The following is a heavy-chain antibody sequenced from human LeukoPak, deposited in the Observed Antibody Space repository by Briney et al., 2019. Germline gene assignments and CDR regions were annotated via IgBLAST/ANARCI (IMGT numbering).Heavy chain of an antibody. CDR3: ATYDNTGYYFAY. D-gene: IGHD3-22*01. Sequence: SETLSLTCTVSGYSISSGYYWGWIRQPPGKGLEWIGSIYHTGSTYRNASLESRVSISVDTSKNRFSLKLSSMTAADTALYYCATYDNTGYYFAYWGQGSLVTVSS. V-gene: IGHV4-38-2*02. CDR1: GYSISSGYY. CDR2: IYHTGST. J-gene: IGHJ4*02.